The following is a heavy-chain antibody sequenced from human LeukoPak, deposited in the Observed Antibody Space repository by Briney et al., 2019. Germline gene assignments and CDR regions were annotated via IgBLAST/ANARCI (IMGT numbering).Heavy chain of an antibody. CDR2: IYTSGST. J-gene: IGHJ3*02. CDR1: GNSISSYY. V-gene: IGHV4-4*07. D-gene: IGHD6-13*01. Sequence: KTSETLSLTCTVSGNSISSYYWSWIRQPAGKGLEWIGRIYTSGSTNYNPSLKSRVTMSVDTSKNQFSLNLSSVTAADTAVYYCASGPPRTPSIAAAGTDPWGAFDIWGQGTMVTVSS. CDR3: ASGPPRTPSIAAAGTDPWGAFDI.